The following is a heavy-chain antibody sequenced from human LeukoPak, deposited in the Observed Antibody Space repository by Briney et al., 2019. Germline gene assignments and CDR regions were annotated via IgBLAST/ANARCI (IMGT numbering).Heavy chain of an antibody. J-gene: IGHJ4*02. V-gene: IGHV3-48*01. CDR3: ARNYKYAFDN. Sequence: GGSLRLSCAASGFTFSDYSMNWVRQAPGKGLEWISCIGIDSGNTNYADSVKGRFTISGDKAKNSLYLQMNSLRVEDTAVYYCARNYKYAFDNWGQGTLVTVSS. CDR1: GFTFSDYS. D-gene: IGHD5-24*01. CDR2: IGIDSGNT.